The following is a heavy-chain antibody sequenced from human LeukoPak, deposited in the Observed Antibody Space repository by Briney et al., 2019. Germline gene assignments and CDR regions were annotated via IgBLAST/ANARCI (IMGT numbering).Heavy chain of an antibody. D-gene: IGHD4-11*01. J-gene: IGHJ6*02. V-gene: IGHV4-59*01. CDR2: IYYSGST. Sequence: SETLSLTCTVSGGSISSYYWSWIRQPPGKGLEWIGYIYYSGSTNYNPSLKSRVTISVDTSKNQFSLKLSSVTAADTAVYYCARYSNYYYGMDVWGQGATVTVSS. CDR3: ARYSNYYYGMDV. CDR1: GGSISSYY.